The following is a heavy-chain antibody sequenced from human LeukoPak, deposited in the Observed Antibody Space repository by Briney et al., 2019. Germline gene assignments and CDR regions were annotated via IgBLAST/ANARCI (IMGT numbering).Heavy chain of an antibody. J-gene: IGHJ4*02. CDR1: GYRFTSYW. CDR3: ARVYDYDSHFDY. D-gene: IGHD4-17*01. Sequence: GESLKISCKGSGYRFTSYWIGWVRQMPGKGLEWMGIIYPDDSDTRDSPSFQGQVTISADKSISTAYLQWSNLKASDTAVYYCARVYDYDSHFDYWGQGTLVTVSS. CDR2: IYPDDSDT. V-gene: IGHV5-51*01.